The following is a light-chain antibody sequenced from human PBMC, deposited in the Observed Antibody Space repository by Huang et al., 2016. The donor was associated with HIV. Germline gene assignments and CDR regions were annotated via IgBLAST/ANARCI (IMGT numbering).Light chain of an antibody. J-gene: IGKJ4*01. V-gene: IGKV1-9*01. Sequence: IQLTQSPSSLSASVGDRVTITCRASQGIGTYLTWYQQKPGKAPMLRISAASTLQSGVPSRFSGSGSGTDFTLTISNLQPEDFATYYCQQLNSYPLTFGGGTKVEI. CDR1: QGIGTY. CDR2: AAS. CDR3: QQLNSYPLT.